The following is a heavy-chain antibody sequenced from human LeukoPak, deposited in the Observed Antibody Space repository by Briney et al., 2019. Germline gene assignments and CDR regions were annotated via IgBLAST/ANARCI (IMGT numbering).Heavy chain of an antibody. CDR1: GFTFDDYI. J-gene: IGHJ4*02. CDR2: ITWNSGSI. CDR3: AKEDHFAS. V-gene: IGHV3-9*01. Sequence: PGRSLRLSCAASGFTFDDYIMHWVRQAPGKGLEWVSGITWNSGSIGYADSVRGRFTISRDNAKNSLYLEMNSLRAEDTALYYCAKEDHFASWGQGTLVTVSS.